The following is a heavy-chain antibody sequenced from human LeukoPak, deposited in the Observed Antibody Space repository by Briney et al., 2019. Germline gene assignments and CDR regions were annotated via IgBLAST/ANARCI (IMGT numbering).Heavy chain of an antibody. D-gene: IGHD5-18*01. Sequence: KSSETLSLTCTVSGGSISSYYWSWIRQPPGKGLEWIGYIYYSGSTNYNPSLKSRVTISVDTSKNQFSLKLSSVTAADTAVYYCARARYRGAYYYYGMDVWGQGTTVTVSS. CDR3: ARARYRGAYYYYGMDV. CDR1: GGSISSYY. J-gene: IGHJ6*02. CDR2: IYYSGST. V-gene: IGHV4-59*08.